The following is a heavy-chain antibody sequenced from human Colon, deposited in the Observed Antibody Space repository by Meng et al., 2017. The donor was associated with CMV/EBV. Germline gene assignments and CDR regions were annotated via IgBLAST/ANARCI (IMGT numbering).Heavy chain of an antibody. J-gene: IGHJ4*02. D-gene: IGHD3-16*01. V-gene: IGHV3-23*01. Sequence: LSCAASWFTFSNYVIRWVRQAPGKGLEWVSTVSRDGGSTYYADSMRGRLTISRDNSKNTVSLLMSNLRVEDTAMYYCANGATFYFESWGQGTLVTVSS. CDR1: WFTFSNYV. CDR2: VSRDGGST. CDR3: ANGATFYFES.